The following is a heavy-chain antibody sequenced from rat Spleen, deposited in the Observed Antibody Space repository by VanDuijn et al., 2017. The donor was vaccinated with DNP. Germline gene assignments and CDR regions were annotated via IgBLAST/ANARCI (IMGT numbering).Heavy chain of an antibody. CDR1: GFTFSNHF. CDR3: ARQTIDYPPYYYVMDA. J-gene: IGHJ4*01. D-gene: IGHD1-4*01. Sequence: EVQLVESGGGLVQPGRSLKLSCIASGFTFSNHFMAWVRQAPTKGLEWVASISTGGGNTYYRDSVKGRFTISRDNAKSTLYLQMDSLRSEDTATYYSARQTIDYPPYYYVMDAWGQGASVTVSS. V-gene: IGHV5-25*01. CDR2: ISTGGGNT.